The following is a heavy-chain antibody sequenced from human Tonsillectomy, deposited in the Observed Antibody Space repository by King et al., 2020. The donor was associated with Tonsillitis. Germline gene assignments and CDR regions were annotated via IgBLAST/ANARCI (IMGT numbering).Heavy chain of an antibody. J-gene: IGHJ4*02. CDR1: VFTFSSYG. D-gene: IGHD5-24*01. V-gene: IGHV3-33*01. CDR3: ARDRGEMATLDY. Sequence: VQLVESGGGVVQPGRSLRLSCAASVFTFSSYGMHWVRKAPGKGLGWVAGWYDGSNKYYADSGKGRFTISRDNSKTTLYLQMNSLRAEDTAVYYCARDRGEMATLDYWGQGTLVTVSS. CDR2: WYDGSNK.